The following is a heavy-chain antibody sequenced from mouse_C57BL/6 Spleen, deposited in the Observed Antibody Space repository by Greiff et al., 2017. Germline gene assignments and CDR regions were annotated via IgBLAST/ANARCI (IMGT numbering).Heavy chain of an antibody. CDR3: ARADSSLWYFDV. V-gene: IGHV1-64*01. J-gene: IGHJ1*03. CDR2: IHPNSGST. Sequence: QVQLQQPGAELVKPGASVKLSCKASGYTFTSYWMHWVKQRPGQGLEWIGMIHPNSGSTNYNEKFKSKATLTVDKSSSTAYMQLSSLTSEYAAVYYCARADSSLWYFDVWGTGTTVTVSS. D-gene: IGHD1-1*01. CDR1: GYTFTSYW.